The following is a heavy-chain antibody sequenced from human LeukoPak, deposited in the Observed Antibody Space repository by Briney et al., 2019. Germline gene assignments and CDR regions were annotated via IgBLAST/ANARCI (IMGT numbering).Heavy chain of an antibody. CDR1: GFTFSDYY. D-gene: IGHD3-10*01. Sequence: GGSLRLSCAASGFTFSDYYMSWIRQAPGKGLEWVSYISSSGSTIYYADSVKGRFTISRDNAKNSLYLQMNSLRAEDTAVYYCARAAAYYYGSGSYYYYYYYMDVWGKGTTVTISS. CDR3: ARAAAYYYGSGSYYYYYYYMDV. J-gene: IGHJ6*03. V-gene: IGHV3-11*01. CDR2: ISSSGSTI.